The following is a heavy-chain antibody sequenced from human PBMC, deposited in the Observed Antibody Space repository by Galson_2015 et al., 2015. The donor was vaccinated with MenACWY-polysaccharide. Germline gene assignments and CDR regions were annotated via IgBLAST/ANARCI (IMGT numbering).Heavy chain of an antibody. Sequence: SLRLSCAASGFTFSSSWMHWVRQAPGKGLEWVAVILSDGSKKYYAESVKGRFTISRVNSKNTLSLQMNSLRAEDTAIYYCAKDLPLWGAPDFDYWGQGTLVTVSS. V-gene: IGHV3-30*18. J-gene: IGHJ4*02. CDR1: GFTFSSSW. CDR2: ILSDGSKK. CDR3: AKDLPLWGAPDFDY. D-gene: IGHD1-26*01.